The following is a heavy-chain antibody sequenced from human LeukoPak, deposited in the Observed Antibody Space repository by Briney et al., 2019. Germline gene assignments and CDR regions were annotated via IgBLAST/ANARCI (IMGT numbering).Heavy chain of an antibody. J-gene: IGHJ3*02. V-gene: IGHV3-30*18. CDR1: GFTFRSYA. Sequence: GGSLRLSCTASGFTFRSYAMHWVRQAPGKGLEWVAVISYDGSNKYYGDSVKGRFTISRDRSQNTLYLQMNSLRTEDTAIYYCAKTGLYDSSGYLFGRDAFDIWGQGTMVTVSS. CDR3: AKTGLYDSSGYLFGRDAFDI. CDR2: ISYDGSNK. D-gene: IGHD3-22*01.